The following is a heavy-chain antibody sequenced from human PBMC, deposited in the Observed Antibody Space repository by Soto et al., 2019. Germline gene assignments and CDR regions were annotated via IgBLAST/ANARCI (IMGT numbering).Heavy chain of an antibody. V-gene: IGHV4-39*01. J-gene: IGHJ3*02. D-gene: IGHD6-13*01. CDR3: ARTYSSNWYDAFAI. CDR1: GASISSSSYY. CDR2: MYYSGST. Sequence: SETLSLTCTVSGASISSSSYYWGWIRQPPGKGLEWIGSMYYSGSTYHNPSLKSRVSMSVDTSKNQFSLRLTSVTAADTAVYYCARTYSSNWYDAFAIWGQGTMVTVSS.